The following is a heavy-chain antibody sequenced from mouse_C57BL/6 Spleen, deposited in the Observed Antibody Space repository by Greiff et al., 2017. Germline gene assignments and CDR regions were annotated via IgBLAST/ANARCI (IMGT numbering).Heavy chain of an antibody. V-gene: IGHV1-72*01. CDR2: IDPNRGGT. Sequence: QVQLQQPGAELVKPGASVKLSCKASGYTFTSYWMHWVKQRPGRGLEWIGRIDPNRGGTKYNEKFKSKATLTVDKPSSTAYMQLSSLTSDDSAVYDGARDDGYPLAYWGQGTLVTVSA. CDR1: GYTFTSYW. D-gene: IGHD2-3*01. CDR3: ARDDGYPLAY. J-gene: IGHJ3*01.